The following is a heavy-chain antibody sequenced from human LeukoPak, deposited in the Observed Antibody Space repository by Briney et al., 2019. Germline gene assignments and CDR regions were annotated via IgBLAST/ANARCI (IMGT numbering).Heavy chain of an antibody. J-gene: IGHJ4*02. CDR1: GGTFRSYA. Sequence: GSSVKVSCKASGGTFRSYAISWVRQAPGQGLEWMGGIIPIFGTANYAQKFQGRVTITTYESTSTAYMELSSLRSEDTAVYYCARAFRGPYYYDSNGSFDYWGQGTLVTVSS. D-gene: IGHD3-22*01. CDR3: ARAFRGPYYYDSNGSFDY. CDR2: IIPIFGTA. V-gene: IGHV1-69*05.